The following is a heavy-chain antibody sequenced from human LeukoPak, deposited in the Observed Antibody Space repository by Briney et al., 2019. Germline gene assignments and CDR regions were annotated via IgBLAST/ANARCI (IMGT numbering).Heavy chain of an antibody. CDR2: INPNSGGT. CDR1: GYTFTGYY. V-gene: IGHV1-2*02. D-gene: IGHD5-12*01. J-gene: IGHJ2*01. Sequence: ASVKVSCKASGYTFTGYYMHWVRQAPGQGLEWMGWINPNSGGTNYAQKFQGRVTMTRDMSTSTVYMELSSLRSEDTAVYYCARGSGLAVNWYFDLWGRGTLVTVSS. CDR3: ARGSGLAVNWYFDL.